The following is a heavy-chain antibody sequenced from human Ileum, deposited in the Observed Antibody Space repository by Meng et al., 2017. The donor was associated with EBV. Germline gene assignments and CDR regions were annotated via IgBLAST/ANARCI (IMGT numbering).Heavy chain of an antibody. CDR3: ARYGRCNGNSFYCFDP. D-gene: IGHD4-23*01. CDR1: GGSFNDNN. J-gene: IGHJ5*02. V-gene: IGHV4-34*01. CDR2: IDQSGYT. Sequence: QVRRQQWGTGRLKPSETLSLTCAVYGGSFNDNNRTWLRQPPGKGLEWIGEIDQSGYTKFNPSLSSRATISRDTSNNQFSLRLNSVTAADTALYYCARYGRCNGNSFYCFDPWGQGTLVTVSS.